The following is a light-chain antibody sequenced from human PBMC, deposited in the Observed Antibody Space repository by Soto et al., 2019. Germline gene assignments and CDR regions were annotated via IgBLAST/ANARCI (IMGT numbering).Light chain of an antibody. CDR3: HQYCSSPPFA. V-gene: IGKV3-20*01. Sequence: EVVLTQSPGTLSLSPGERATLSCRASQSVSTTYLAWYQQKPGRAPRLLIYGASSRATGIPDRFSGSGSGTDFTLTITRLEAEDLPIYYCHQYCSSPPFAFRPGTKVYIK. CDR2: GAS. CDR1: QSVSTTY. J-gene: IGKJ3*01.